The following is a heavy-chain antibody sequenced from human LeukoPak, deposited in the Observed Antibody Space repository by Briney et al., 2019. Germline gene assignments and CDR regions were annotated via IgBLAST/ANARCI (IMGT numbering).Heavy chain of an antibody. CDR2: IYHSGST. V-gene: IGHV4-38-2*01. CDR1: GYSISSGYY. CDR3: ARHISGNKDY. D-gene: IGHD1/OR15-1a*01. J-gene: IGHJ4*02. Sequence: SETLSLTCAVSGYSISSGYYWGWIRQPPGKGLEWIGSIYHSGSTYYNPSLRSRGTISVDTSKNQFSLKLRSVTAADTAVYYCARHISGNKDYWGQGTLVIVSS.